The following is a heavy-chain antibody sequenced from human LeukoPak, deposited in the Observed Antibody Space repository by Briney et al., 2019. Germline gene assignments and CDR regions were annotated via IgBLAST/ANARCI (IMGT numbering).Heavy chain of an antibody. CDR2: IKQDGSEK. Sequence: PGGSLRLSCAASGFTFSSYWMSWVRQAPGRGLEWVANIKQDGSEKYYVDSVKGRFTTSRDNAKNSLYLQMNSLRAEDTAVYYCARMPLPYYYYYYMDVWGKGTTVTVSS. V-gene: IGHV3-7*01. D-gene: IGHD2-2*01. CDR1: GFTFSSYW. J-gene: IGHJ6*03. CDR3: ARMPLPYYYYYYMDV.